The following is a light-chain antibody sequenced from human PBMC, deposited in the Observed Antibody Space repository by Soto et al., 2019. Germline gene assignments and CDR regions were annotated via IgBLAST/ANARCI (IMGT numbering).Light chain of an antibody. CDR3: QAWDSSTGV. J-gene: IGLJ1*01. V-gene: IGLV3-1*01. CDR2: QDS. CDR1: KLGDKY. Sequence: SYELTQPPSVSVSPGQTASITCSGGKLGDKYACWYQQKPGQSPVLVIYQDSKRPSGIPERFSGSNSGNTATLTISGTQAMDEADYYCQAWDSSTGVFGTGTRSPS.